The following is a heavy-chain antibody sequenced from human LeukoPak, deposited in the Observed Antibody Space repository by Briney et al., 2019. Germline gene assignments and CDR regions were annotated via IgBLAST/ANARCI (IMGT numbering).Heavy chain of an antibody. Sequence: SVKVSCKASGGTFSSYAISWVRQAPGQGLEWMGGIIPIFATANYAQKFQGRVTITADESTSTAYMELSSLRSEDTAVYYCARDSGDGIAVRNAFDIWGQGTMVTVSS. V-gene: IGHV1-69*13. CDR3: ARDSGDGIAVRNAFDI. D-gene: IGHD6-19*01. CDR2: IIPIFATA. J-gene: IGHJ3*02. CDR1: GGTFSSYA.